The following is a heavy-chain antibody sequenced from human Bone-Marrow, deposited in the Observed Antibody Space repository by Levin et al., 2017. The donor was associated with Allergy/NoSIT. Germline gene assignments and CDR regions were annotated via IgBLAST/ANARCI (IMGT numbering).Heavy chain of an antibody. D-gene: IGHD2-2*01. CDR3: ARVSVVVPTAKYMDV. Sequence: SETLSLTCTVSGGSISTTGQHWSWIRQHPGKGLEWIGYIYYSGSTNYNPSLKSRLTMSVDTSKNQFSLNLTSVTAADTAVYYCARVSVVVPTAKYMDVWGKGTAVTVSS. CDR2: IYYSGST. J-gene: IGHJ6*03. CDR1: GGSISTTGQH. V-gene: IGHV4-31*03.